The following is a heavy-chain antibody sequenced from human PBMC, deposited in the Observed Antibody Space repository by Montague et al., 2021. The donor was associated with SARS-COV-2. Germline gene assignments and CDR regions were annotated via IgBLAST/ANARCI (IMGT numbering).Heavy chain of an antibody. CDR2: IYYSGST. J-gene: IGHJ6*03. Sequence: ETLSLTCTVSGGSISSYYWSWIRQPPGKGLEWIGYIYYSGSTNYNPSLKSRVTISVDTSKNQFSLKLSSVTAADTAVYYCAKGPLGYYYYYMHVWGKGTMVTVSS. V-gene: IGHV4-59*01. CDR3: AKGPLGYYYYYMHV. D-gene: IGHD7-27*01. CDR1: GGSISSYY.